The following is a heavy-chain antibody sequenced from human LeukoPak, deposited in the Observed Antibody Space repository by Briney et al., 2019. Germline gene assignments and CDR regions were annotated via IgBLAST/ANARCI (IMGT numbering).Heavy chain of an antibody. CDR2: IYYSGST. D-gene: IGHD3-22*01. J-gene: IGHJ3*02. Sequence: SETLSLTCTVSGDSINSLDLWSWVRQPPGKGLEWIGYIYYSGSTNYNPSLKSRVTISVDTSKNQFSLKLSSVTAADTAVYYCARADNYYDSSGYYSPAFDIWGQGAMVTVSS. CDR1: GDSINSLDL. CDR3: ARADNYYDSSGYYSPAFDI. V-gene: IGHV4-59*11.